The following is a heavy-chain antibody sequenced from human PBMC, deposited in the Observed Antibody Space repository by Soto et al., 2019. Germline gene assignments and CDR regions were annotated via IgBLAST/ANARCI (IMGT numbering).Heavy chain of an antibody. CDR3: ARDVYFVNWNYFDY. V-gene: IGHV3-7*01. CDR1: GFTFSSYW. J-gene: IGHJ4*02. D-gene: IGHD1-1*01. CDR2: IKQDGSEK. Sequence: PGGSLRLSCAASGFTFSSYWMSWVRQAPGKGLEWVANIKQDGSEKYYVDSVKGRFTISRDNAKNSLYLQMNSLRAEDTAVYYCARDVYFVNWNYFDYWGQGTLVTVSS.